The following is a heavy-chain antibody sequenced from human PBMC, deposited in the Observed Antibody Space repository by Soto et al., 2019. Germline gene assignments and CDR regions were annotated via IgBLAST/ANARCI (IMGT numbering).Heavy chain of an antibody. CDR3: ARGTSGSYEKYFDY. CDR2: ISSSSSTI. D-gene: IGHD1-26*01. V-gene: IGHV3-48*02. J-gene: IGHJ4*02. CDR1: GFTFPNYW. Sequence: GSLRLSCAASGFTFPNYWMSWVRQAPGKGLEWVSYISSSSSTIYYADSVKGRFTISRDNAKNSLYLQMNSLRDEDTAVYYCARGTSGSYEKYFDYWGQGTLVTVSS.